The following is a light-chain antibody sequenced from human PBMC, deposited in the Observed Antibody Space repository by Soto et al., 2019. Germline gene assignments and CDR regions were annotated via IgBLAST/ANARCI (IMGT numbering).Light chain of an antibody. V-gene: IGLV2-14*03. CDR1: SGYVGASNF. CDR2: DVS. Sequence: QSALTQPASVSGSPGQSITISCTGTSGYVGASNFVSWYQHHPGKAPKLIIYDVSNRPSGTSYRFSASRSGNTASLIISGLQAEDEAYYYCASHPTTNTHVVFGGGTKLTVL. CDR3: ASHPTTNTHVV. J-gene: IGLJ2*01.